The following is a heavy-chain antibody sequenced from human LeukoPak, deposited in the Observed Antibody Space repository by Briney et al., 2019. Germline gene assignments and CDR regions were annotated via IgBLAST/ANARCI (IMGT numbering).Heavy chain of an antibody. CDR2: ISSGSSTI. CDR3: ARDGSGSYYKYFQH. V-gene: IGHV3-48*02. Sequence: PPGGSLRLSCAASGFTFSSYSMNGVRQAPGKGLEWVSYISSGSSTIYYADSVKGRFTISRDNAKNSLYLQMNSLRDEDTAVYYCARDGSGSYYKYFQHWGQGTLVTVSS. J-gene: IGHJ1*01. CDR1: GFTFSSYS. D-gene: IGHD3-10*01.